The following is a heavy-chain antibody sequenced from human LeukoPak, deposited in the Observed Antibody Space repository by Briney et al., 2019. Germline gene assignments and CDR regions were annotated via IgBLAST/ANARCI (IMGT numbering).Heavy chain of an antibody. J-gene: IGHJ4*02. CDR3: AKDFSYYDSSGSGPDY. Sequence: GGSLRLSCAASGFPFSSYGMHWVRQAPGRGLEWVAIIWYDRNNKYYADSVKGRFTISRDNSKNTLCLQMNSLRAEDTAVYYCAKDFSYYDSSGSGPDYWGQGTLVTVSS. V-gene: IGHV3-33*06. CDR2: IWYDRNNK. CDR1: GFPFSSYG. D-gene: IGHD3-22*01.